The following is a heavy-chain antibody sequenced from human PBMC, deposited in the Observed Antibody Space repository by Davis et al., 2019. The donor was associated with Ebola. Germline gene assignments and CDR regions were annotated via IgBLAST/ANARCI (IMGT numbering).Heavy chain of an antibody. J-gene: IGHJ4*02. CDR3: SIGGTTGGFDY. CDR2: IIPIFGAA. V-gene: IGHV1-69*13. Sequence: SVKVSCKASGGTFSSYAISWVRQAPGQGLEWVGGIIPIFGAANYAQKFQGRVTITADESTSTAYMELSSLRSEDTAVYYCSIGGTTGGFDYWGQGTLVTVSS. CDR1: GGTFSSYA. D-gene: IGHD1-14*01.